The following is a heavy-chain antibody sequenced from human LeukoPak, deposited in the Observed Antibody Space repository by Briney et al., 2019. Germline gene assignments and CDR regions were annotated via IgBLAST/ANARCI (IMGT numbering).Heavy chain of an antibody. CDR3: SRRPYSSGWYGEGNFDY. D-gene: IGHD6-19*01. Sequence: GGSLRLSCTASGLTFRDYTVSWVRQAPGKGLEWVGFIKTKPYGGTTEYAESLEGRFTISRDDSKSIAYLQMNSLKTEDTAVYYCSRRPYSSGWYGEGNFDYWGQGALVTVSS. CDR1: GLTFRDYT. CDR2: IKTKPYGGTT. V-gene: IGHV3-49*04. J-gene: IGHJ4*02.